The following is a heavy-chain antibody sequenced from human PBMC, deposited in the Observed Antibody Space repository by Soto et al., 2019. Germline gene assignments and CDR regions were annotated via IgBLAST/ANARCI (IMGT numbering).Heavy chain of an antibody. CDR1: GGSISSYY. CDR3: ARVHLAEKVIDY. V-gene: IGHV4-59*01. CDR2: VFYRGGT. J-gene: IGHJ4*02. Sequence: PSETLSLTCTVSGGSISSYYWSWIRQTPGKGLEWIGYVFYRGGTAYNPSLKSRFTISMDMSKSQFSLKVNSVTTADTATYYCARVHLAEKVIDYWGQGTLVTVS. D-gene: IGHD3-10*01.